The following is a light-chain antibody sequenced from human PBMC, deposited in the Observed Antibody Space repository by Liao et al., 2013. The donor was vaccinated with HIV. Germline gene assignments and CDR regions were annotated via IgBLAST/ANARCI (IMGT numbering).Light chain of an antibody. CDR2: QDT. J-gene: IGLJ2*01. CDR3: QAWDSDTAHLV. CDR1: RLGDKY. V-gene: IGLV3-1*01. Sequence: SYELTQPPSVSVSPGQTATITCSGDRLGDKYASWYQRKAGQSPVLVIYQDTKRPSGIPERLSGSNSGNTATLTISETQAMDEADYYCQAWDSDTAHLVFGGGTRLTVL.